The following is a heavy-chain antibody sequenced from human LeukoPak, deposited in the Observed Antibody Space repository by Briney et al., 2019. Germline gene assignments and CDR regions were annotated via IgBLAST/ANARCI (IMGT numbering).Heavy chain of an antibody. Sequence: PSETLSLTCTVSGGSISSSSYYWGWIRQPPGKGLEWIGSIYYSGTTYYNPSLKSRVTISLDTSKNQFSLKLSSVTAADTAVYFCARDDAVVTAMAHWGQGTLLTVSS. CDR1: GGSISSSSYY. D-gene: IGHD2-21*02. V-gene: IGHV4-39*07. CDR3: ARDDAVVTAMAH. CDR2: IYYSGTT. J-gene: IGHJ4*02.